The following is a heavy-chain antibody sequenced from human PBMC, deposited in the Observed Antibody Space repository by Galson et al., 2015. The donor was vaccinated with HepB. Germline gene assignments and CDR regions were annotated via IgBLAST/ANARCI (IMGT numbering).Heavy chain of an antibody. CDR2: IGGYGGST. V-gene: IGHV3-23*01. J-gene: IGHJ4*02. Sequence: SLRLSCAASGLTFSSYAMSWVRQAPGKGLEWVSTIGGYGGSTYYADSVKGRFTISRDNSKNTLYLQMNSLRAEDTAIYYCAKDSSDSSGCLYPWGQGTLVTVSS. CDR3: AKDSSDSSGCLYP. CDR1: GLTFSSYA. D-gene: IGHD3-22*01.